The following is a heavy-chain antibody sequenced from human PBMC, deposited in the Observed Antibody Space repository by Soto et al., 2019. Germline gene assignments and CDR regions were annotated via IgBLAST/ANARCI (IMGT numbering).Heavy chain of an antibody. J-gene: IGHJ2*01. D-gene: IGHD1-26*01. CDR1: GFTFSSFA. Sequence: EVQLLESGGGVVQPGGSLRLSCAASGFTFSSFAMNWVRQAPGKGLEWVSGVSGGGDATFYADSVKGRFTISRVHSKKTLYLQTNSLQAEGTAVYYCVTKIFGQTTSGASWCVDVWGRGTLVTVSS. V-gene: IGHV3-23*01. CDR3: VTKIFGQTTSGASWCVDV. CDR2: VSGGGDAT.